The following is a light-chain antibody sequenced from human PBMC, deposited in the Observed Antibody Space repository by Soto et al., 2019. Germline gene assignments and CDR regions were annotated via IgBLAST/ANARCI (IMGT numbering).Light chain of an antibody. V-gene: IGLV6-57*02. CDR2: EDN. J-gene: IGLJ2*01. CDR1: SGNIASNY. CDR3: QSYDSSNQGV. Sequence: NFMLAQPHSVSESPGKTVTISCTGRSGNIASNYVQWYQQRPGSAPTTVIYEDNQRPSGVPDRFSGSIDSSSNSASLTISGLKTEDEADYYCQSYDSSNQGVFGGGTKLTVL.